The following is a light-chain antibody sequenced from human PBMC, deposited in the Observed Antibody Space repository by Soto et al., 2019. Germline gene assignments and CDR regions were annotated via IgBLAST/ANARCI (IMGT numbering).Light chain of an antibody. Sequence: QAVVTQPPSASGTPGQRVTISCSGSSSNIGSDTVKWYQQLPGTAPKLLIYNNNQRPSGVPDRFSGSKSGTSASLAISGLQSEDEADYYCAAWDDSLNGPVFGGGTQLTVL. J-gene: IGLJ7*01. CDR1: SSNIGSDT. CDR2: NNN. V-gene: IGLV1-44*01. CDR3: AAWDDSLNGPV.